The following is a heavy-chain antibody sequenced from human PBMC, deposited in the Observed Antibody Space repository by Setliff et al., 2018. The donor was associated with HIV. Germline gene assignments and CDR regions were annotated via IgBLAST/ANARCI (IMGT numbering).Heavy chain of an antibody. D-gene: IGHD2-8*01. CDR1: GLTFSNYW. Sequence: GGSLRLSCAASGLTFSNYWMHWVRQAPGKGLEWVAFIRLDGSDKFYADSVKGRFTISRDNSKNTLFLQMNSLRAEDTAVYYCAKGQLPYCTNGVCYAIDYWGQGTLVTVS. V-gene: IGHV3-30*02. J-gene: IGHJ4*02. CDR3: AKGQLPYCTNGVCYAIDY. CDR2: IRLDGSDK.